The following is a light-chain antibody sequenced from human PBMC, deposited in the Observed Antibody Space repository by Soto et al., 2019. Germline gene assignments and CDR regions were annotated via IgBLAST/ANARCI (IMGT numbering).Light chain of an antibody. CDR1: QSMSDS. Sequence: DIQLTQSPSSLSASVGDRVTITCRASQSMSDSLNWYQQKSGEAPKLLIYSASSLESGVPSRFSGSGSGTDFTLTISSLQPEDFVTYFCQQSYSNSYTFGQGTSLEIK. J-gene: IGKJ2*01. CDR2: SAS. V-gene: IGKV1-39*01. CDR3: QQSYSNSYT.